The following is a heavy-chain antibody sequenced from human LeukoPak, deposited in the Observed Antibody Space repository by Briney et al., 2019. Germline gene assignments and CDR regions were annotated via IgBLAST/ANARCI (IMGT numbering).Heavy chain of an antibody. D-gene: IGHD3-9*01. CDR3: ARKENILTGYYDH. CDR1: GLSFSLYY. J-gene: IGHJ5*02. Sequence: GGSLRLSCAASGLSFSLYYMNWVRQAPGKGLEWVSGISSSGTYTYYADSLRGRFTISRDNANNSLYLQMNSLRAEDTAVYYCARKENILTGYYDHWGQGTLVTVSS. V-gene: IGHV3-21*01. CDR2: ISSSGTYT.